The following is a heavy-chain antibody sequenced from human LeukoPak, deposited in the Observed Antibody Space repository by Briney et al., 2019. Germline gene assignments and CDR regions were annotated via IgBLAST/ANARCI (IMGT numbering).Heavy chain of an antibody. J-gene: IGHJ4*02. CDR3: AKMTGSYSHPFDY. V-gene: IGHV4-39*01. CDR1: GGSISSSSYY. CDR2: IYYSGNT. D-gene: IGHD1-26*01. Sequence: SETLSLTCTVSGGSISSSSYYWGWIRQPPGKGLEWIGSIYYSGNTYYKPSLQSRVTIPVDTSKNQFSLKTRSVTAADTAVYYCAKMTGSYSHPFDYWGQGTLVTVSS.